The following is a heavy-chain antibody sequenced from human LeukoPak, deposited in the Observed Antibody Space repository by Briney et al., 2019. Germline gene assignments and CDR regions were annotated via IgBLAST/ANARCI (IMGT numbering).Heavy chain of an antibody. CDR3: ARGFPRGRPDY. D-gene: IGHD3-10*01. CDR2: MNPNSGNT. V-gene: IGHV1-8*02. Sequence: ASVKVSCKASGYTFTGHYMHWVRQATGQGLEWMGWMNPNSGNTGYAQKFQGRVTMTRNTSISTAYMELSSLRSEDTAVYYCARGFPRGRPDYWGQGTLVTVSS. J-gene: IGHJ4*02. CDR1: GYTFTGHY.